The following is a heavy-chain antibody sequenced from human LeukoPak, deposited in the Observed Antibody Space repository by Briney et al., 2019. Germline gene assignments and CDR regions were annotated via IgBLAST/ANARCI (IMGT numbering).Heavy chain of an antibody. CDR1: GDDISSSNW. V-gene: IGHV4-4*02. CDR2: VYHSGST. Sequence: SETLSLTCSVSGDDISSSNWWTWVRQPPQKGLEWIGEVYHSGSTNYNPSLKSRIYMSVDKSQNRFSLRLTSVTAADTAVYFCARVSGSGLYFKSFDPWGQGTLVIVSS. CDR3: ARVSGSGLYFKSFDP. J-gene: IGHJ5*01. D-gene: IGHD3-10*01.